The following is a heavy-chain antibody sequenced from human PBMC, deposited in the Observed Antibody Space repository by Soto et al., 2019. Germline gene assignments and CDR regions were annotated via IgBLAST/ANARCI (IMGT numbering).Heavy chain of an antibody. D-gene: IGHD6-13*01. Sequence: SETLSLTCTVSGGSISSNYWTWIRQPPGKGLEWIGYVYNSGSTNYNPSLKSRVTISEDTSKSQFSLKVNSMTAADTAVYYCARYHREAVAGYTLDNWGQGILVTVSS. CDR2: VYNSGST. V-gene: IGHV4-59*01. CDR3: ARYHREAVAGYTLDN. J-gene: IGHJ4*02. CDR1: GGSISSNY.